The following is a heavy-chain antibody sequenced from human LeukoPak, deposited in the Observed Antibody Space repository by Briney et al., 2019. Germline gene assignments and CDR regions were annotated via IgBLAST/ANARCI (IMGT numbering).Heavy chain of an antibody. J-gene: IGHJ5*02. CDR3: AKEKGQRGLNWSDP. CDR2: ISWNSGSI. CDR1: GFTFDDYA. Sequence: PGRSLRLSCAASGFTFDDYAMHWVRQAPGKGLERVSGISWNSGSIGYADSVKGRFTISRDNAKNYLYLQMKSLRAADTASYCCAKEKGQRGLNWSDPGGEETWVTVPS. V-gene: IGHV3-9*01. D-gene: IGHD3-10*01.